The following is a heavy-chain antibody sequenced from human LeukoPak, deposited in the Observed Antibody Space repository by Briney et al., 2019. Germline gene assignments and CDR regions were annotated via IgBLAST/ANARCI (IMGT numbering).Heavy chain of an antibody. CDR3: VKDGSSSPHYYYYGMDV. Sequence: GGSLRLSCSASGTAFRTYAMHWVRQPPGKGLYYVSAISINGGSTYYADSVRGRFTISRDNSKNTLYLQMSSLRPDDRAVYYCVKDGSSSPHYYYYGMDVWGQGTTVTVSS. V-gene: IGHV3-64D*06. CDR1: GTAFRTYA. J-gene: IGHJ6*02. CDR2: ISINGGST. D-gene: IGHD6-13*01.